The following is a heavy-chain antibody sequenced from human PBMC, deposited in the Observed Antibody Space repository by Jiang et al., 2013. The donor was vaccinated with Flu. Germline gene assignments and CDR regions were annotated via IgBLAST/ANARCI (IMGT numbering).Heavy chain of an antibody. Sequence: SGAEVKKPGASVKVSCKASGYTFTSYAMHWVRQAPGQRLEWMGWINAGNGNTKYSQKFQGRVTITRDTSASTAYMELSSLRSEDTAVYYCASAMGEYYYYYGMDVWGQGTTVTVSS. D-gene: IGHD5-18*01. CDR3: ASAMGEYYYYYGMDV. V-gene: IGHV1-3*01. J-gene: IGHJ6*02. CDR1: GYTFTSYA. CDR2: INAGNGNT.